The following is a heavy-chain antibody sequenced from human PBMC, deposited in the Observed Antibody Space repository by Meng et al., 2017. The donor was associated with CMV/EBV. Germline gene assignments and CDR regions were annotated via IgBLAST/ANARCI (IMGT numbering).Heavy chain of an antibody. Sequence: CKASGYTFTGYYMPWVRQAPGQGLEWMGWINPNSGGTNYAQKFQGRVTMTRDTSISTAYMELSRLRSDDTAVYYCARDGATVTTYGYWGQGTLVTVSS. CDR3: ARDGATVTTYGY. J-gene: IGHJ4*02. CDR2: INPNSGGT. CDR1: GYTFTGYY. V-gene: IGHV1-2*02. D-gene: IGHD4-17*01.